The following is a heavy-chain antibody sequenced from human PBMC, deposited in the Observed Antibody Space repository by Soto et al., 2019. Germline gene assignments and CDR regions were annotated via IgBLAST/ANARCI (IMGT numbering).Heavy chain of an antibody. J-gene: IGHJ5*02. CDR3: ARDLCRSSSCYERWFDP. CDR2: ISASGSTI. Sequence: QVQLVESGGGWVEPGGSLRLSRAASGFTFSDYYMNWIRQAPGKGLEWISFISASGSTIYYADSVKGRFTISRDNAKNSLYLQVNSLRVEDTAVYYCARDLCRSSSCYERWFDPWGQGTLVTVSS. D-gene: IGHD3-22*01. V-gene: IGHV3-11*01. CDR1: GFTFSDYY.